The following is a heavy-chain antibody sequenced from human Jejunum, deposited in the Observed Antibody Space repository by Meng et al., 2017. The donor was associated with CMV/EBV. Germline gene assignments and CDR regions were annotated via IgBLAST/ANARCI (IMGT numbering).Heavy chain of an antibody. Sequence: VRWRRAGPGLVKPSPTLSLTCTVLGDSITGYYYNWIRQPAGKGLEWIGRVYTSGSTNYSPSLKSRVTMSVDTSMKQLSLKLTSVTAADTAVYYCARASNSAGWYGFDYWGQGTLVTVSS. CDR3: ARASNSAGWYGFDY. D-gene: IGHD6-19*01. V-gene: IGHV4-4*07. CDR1: GDSITGYY. J-gene: IGHJ4*02. CDR2: VYTSGST.